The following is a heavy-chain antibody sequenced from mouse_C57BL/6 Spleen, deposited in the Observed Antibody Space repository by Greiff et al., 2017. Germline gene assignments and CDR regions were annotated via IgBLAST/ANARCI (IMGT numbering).Heavy chain of an antibody. CDR2: ISSGSSTI. Sequence: VQLKESGGGLVKPGGSLKLSCAASGFTFSDYGMHWVRQAPEKGLEWVAYISSGSSTIYYADTVKGRFTISRDNAKNTLFLQMTSLRSEDTAMYYCAREGGYDDADVWGTGTTVTVSS. J-gene: IGHJ1*03. CDR3: AREGGYDDADV. D-gene: IGHD2-2*01. CDR1: GFTFSDYG. V-gene: IGHV5-17*01.